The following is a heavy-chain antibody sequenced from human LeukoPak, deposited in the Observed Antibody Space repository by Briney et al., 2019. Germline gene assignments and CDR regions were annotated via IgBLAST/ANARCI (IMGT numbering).Heavy chain of an antibody. CDR1: GFMFHDYA. CDR2: ISGDGGST. J-gene: IGHJ4*02. CDR3: ARESESSGWYDY. V-gene: IGHV3-43*02. Sequence: GGSLRLSCAAPGFMFHDYAIHWVRQAPGKGLEWVSLISGDGGSTFYADSVKGRFTISRDNSKNSLYLQMNSLGSDDTALYYCARESESSGWYDYWGQGTLVTVSS. D-gene: IGHD6-19*01.